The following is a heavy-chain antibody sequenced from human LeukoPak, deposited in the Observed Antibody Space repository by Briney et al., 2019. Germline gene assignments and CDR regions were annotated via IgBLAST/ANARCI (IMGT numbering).Heavy chain of an antibody. J-gene: IGHJ6*02. Sequence: ASVKVSCKAAGYTFTSYFISWVRQAPGQGLEGMGWISAYNGNTNYAQKFLGRVTMTTDTATSTAYMELWSLRSDDTAVFYCARANYYSGMDVWGQGTPVTVSS. CDR2: ISAYNGNT. CDR3: ARANYYSGMDV. V-gene: IGHV1-18*01. CDR1: GYTFTSYF.